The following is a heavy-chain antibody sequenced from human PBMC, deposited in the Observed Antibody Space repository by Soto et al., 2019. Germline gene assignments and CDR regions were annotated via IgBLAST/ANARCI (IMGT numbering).Heavy chain of an antibody. J-gene: IGHJ4*02. Sequence: ASVKVSCKASGDTFTSYDINWVRQATGQGLEWMGWINPNSGGTSYAQKFQGWVTMTRDTSISTAYMELSRLRSDDTAVYYCARDAGYCISTSCLLRFDYWGQGTLVTVSS. V-gene: IGHV1-2*04. CDR2: INPNSGGT. CDR1: GDTFTSYD. CDR3: ARDAGYCISTSCLLRFDY. D-gene: IGHD2-2*03.